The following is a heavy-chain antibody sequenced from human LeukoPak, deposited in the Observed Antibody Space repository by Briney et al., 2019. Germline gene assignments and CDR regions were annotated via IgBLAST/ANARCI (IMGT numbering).Heavy chain of an antibody. CDR2: IRYDGSNK. CDR3: AKDLCSSTSCYQLDY. J-gene: IGHJ4*02. D-gene: IGHD2-2*01. Sequence: GGSLRLSCAASGFTFSSYGMHWVRQAPGKGLEWVAFIRYDGSNKYYADSVKGRFTISRDNSKNTLYLQMNSLRAEDTAVYYCAKDLCSSTSCYQLDYWGQGTLVTVSS. V-gene: IGHV3-30*02. CDR1: GFTFSSYG.